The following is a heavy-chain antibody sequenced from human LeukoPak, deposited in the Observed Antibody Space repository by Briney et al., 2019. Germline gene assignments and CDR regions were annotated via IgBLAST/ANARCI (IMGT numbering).Heavy chain of an antibody. Sequence: ASVKVSCKASGYTFTSYGISWVRQAPGQGLEWMGWISAYNGNTNYAQRLQGRVTMTTDTSTSTAYMELRSLRSDDTAVYYCAREGYYGSGSAYYFDYWGQGTLVTVSS. J-gene: IGHJ4*02. CDR1: GYTFTSYG. D-gene: IGHD3-10*01. CDR2: ISAYNGNT. CDR3: AREGYYGSGSAYYFDY. V-gene: IGHV1-18*01.